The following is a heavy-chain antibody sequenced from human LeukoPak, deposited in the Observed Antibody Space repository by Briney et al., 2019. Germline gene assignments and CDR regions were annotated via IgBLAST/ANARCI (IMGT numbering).Heavy chain of an antibody. D-gene: IGHD3-10*01. Sequence: GGSLRLSCAASGFIFSDYYMSWIRQAPGKGLGWVSYISSSGSTKYYADSVKGRFTISRDNAKNSLYLQMNSLRAEDTAVYYCARDGITMVRGVTSHFDYWGQGTLVTVSS. CDR1: GFIFSDYY. V-gene: IGHV3-11*04. CDR3: ARDGITMVRGVTSHFDY. J-gene: IGHJ4*02. CDR2: ISSSGSTK.